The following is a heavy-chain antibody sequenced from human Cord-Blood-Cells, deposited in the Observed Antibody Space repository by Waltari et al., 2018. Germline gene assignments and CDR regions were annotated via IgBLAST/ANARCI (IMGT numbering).Heavy chain of an antibody. CDR2: ISNDGGSK. D-gene: IGHD3-10*01. CDR3: AGSRDYYGSGSYYDY. Sequence: QVQLVESGGGVVQPGRSLRLSCAASGFTFSSYALNWVRQAPGKGLEWVAVISNDGGSKYYAASVKGRFTITSNNAKNTRYLQINSLRADDKAVYYCAGSRDYYGSGSYYDYWGQGTLVTVSS. V-gene: IGHV3-30*14. J-gene: IGHJ4*02. CDR1: GFTFSSYA.